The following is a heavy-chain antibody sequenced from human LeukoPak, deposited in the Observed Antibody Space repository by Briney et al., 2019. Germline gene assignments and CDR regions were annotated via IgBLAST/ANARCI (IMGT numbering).Heavy chain of an antibody. Sequence: GGSLRLSCAASGFTVSSNYMSWVRQAPGKGLEWVSVIYSGGSTYYADSVKGRFTISRDNSKNTLYLQMNSLRAEDTAVYYCARVRSGWFLDYWGQGTLVTVS. D-gene: IGHD6-19*01. CDR2: IYSGGST. CDR1: GFTVSSNY. J-gene: IGHJ4*02. CDR3: ARVRSGWFLDY. V-gene: IGHV3-66*01.